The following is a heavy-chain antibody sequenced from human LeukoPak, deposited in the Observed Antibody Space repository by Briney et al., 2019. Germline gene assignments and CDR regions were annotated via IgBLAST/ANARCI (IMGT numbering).Heavy chain of an antibody. Sequence: ASVKVSFKASGYTFTNYYIHWVRQAPGQGLEWTGIINPSGGSTSYAQKFQGRVTMTRDTSTSTVYMELSSLRSEDTAVYYCARGKNYYDSSGYLETFDYWGQGTLVTVSS. CDR1: GYTFTNYY. D-gene: IGHD3-22*01. J-gene: IGHJ4*02. V-gene: IGHV1-46*01. CDR3: ARGKNYYDSSGYLETFDY. CDR2: INPSGGST.